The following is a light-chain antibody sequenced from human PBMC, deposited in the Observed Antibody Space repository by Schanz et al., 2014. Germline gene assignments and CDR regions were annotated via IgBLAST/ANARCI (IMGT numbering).Light chain of an antibody. J-gene: IGKJ1*01. Sequence: ETLMTQSPATLSVSPGERATLSCRASQGVSSNLAWYQQKPGQAPRLLIYDTATRATGIPARFSGSGSGTEFTLTISSLQSEDFAVYYCQQYKNWPPLTFGQGTKVEVK. CDR2: DTA. CDR1: QGVSSN. V-gene: IGKV3-15*01. CDR3: QQYKNWPPLT.